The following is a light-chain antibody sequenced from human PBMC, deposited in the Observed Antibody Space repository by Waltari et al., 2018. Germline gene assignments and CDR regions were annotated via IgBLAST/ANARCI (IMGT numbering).Light chain of an antibody. J-gene: IGKJ1*01. CDR3: QQTNSFPWT. V-gene: IGKV1-8*01. Sequence: AIRMTQSPSSFSASPADRVTITCRASPGISSYLAWYQQKPGKAPKLLIYAASTLQSGVPSRFSGSGSGTDFTLTISGLQPEDFAKYFCQQTNSFPWTFGQGTKVEVK. CDR2: AAS. CDR1: PGISSY.